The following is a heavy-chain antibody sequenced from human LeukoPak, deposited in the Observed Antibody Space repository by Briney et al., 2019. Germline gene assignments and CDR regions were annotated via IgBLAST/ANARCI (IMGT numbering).Heavy chain of an antibody. D-gene: IGHD3-16*01. Sequence: GGSLRLSCAAPGFTFSSYVLHWVRQAPGKGLEYVSGISVNGDSTYYADFVKGRFTMSRDNSRNTLNLQMGSLRAEDTAVYYCARIGPGGHFDYWGQGTLVTVSS. CDR1: GFTFSSYV. CDR3: ARIGPGGHFDY. J-gene: IGHJ4*02. V-gene: IGHV3-64*02. CDR2: ISVNGDST.